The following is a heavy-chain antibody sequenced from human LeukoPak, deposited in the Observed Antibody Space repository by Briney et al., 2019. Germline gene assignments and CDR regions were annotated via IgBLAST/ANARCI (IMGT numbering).Heavy chain of an antibody. CDR1: GFTFSNYV. CDR2: IRGSGGST. D-gene: IGHD5-18*01. J-gene: IGHJ4*02. V-gene: IGHV3-23*01. CDR3: AKDGEGYSYGSDY. Sequence: PGGSLRLSCTASGFTFSNYVMSWVRQAPGKGLEWVSTIRGSGGSTYYADSVKGRFTISRDNSKNTLFLHMNSLRAEDTAVYYCAKDGEGYSYGSDYWGQGTLVTVSS.